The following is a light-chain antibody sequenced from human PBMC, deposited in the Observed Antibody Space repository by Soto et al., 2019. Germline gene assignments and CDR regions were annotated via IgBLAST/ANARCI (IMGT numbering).Light chain of an antibody. Sequence: DIVLTQSPAILSLSPGDRATLSCTASQSVNTYLAWYQQRPGQAPRLLIFDASNRANGIPARFSGSGSGTDFSLTISSLEPEDFAVYYCQHRGDWPLTFGGGTKVEIK. CDR3: QHRGDWPLT. J-gene: IGKJ4*01. V-gene: IGKV3-11*01. CDR1: QSVNTY. CDR2: DAS.